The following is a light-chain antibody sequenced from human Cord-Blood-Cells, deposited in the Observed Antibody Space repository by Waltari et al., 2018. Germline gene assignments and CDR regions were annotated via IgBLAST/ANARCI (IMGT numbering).Light chain of an antibody. CDR2: AAS. V-gene: IGKV1-39*01. CDR3: QQSYSTPFT. J-gene: IGKJ3*01. Sequence: GDRVTITCRASQSISSYLNWYQQKPGKAPKFLIYAASSLQSGVPSRFSGSGSGTDFTLTISSLQPEDFATYYCQQSYSTPFTFGPGTKVDIK. CDR1: QSISSY.